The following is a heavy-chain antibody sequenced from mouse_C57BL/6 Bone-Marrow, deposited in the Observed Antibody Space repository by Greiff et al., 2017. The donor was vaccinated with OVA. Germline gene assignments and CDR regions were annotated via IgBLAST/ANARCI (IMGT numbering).Heavy chain of an antibody. CDR3: GRPADFDD. Sequence: VLLVESGAELAKPGASVKLSCKASGYTFTSYCMHWVKQRPGQGLEWIGYINTSSGYTKYNQKFKDKDILTADNTSSIAYMQLSSLTYEDSAVYYGGRPADFDDWGQGTTLTVSS. V-gene: IGHV1-7*01. J-gene: IGHJ2*01. CDR1: GYTFTSYC. CDR2: INTSSGYT.